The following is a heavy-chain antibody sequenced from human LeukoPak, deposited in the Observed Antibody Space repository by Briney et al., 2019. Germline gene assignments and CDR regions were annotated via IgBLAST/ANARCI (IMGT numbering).Heavy chain of an antibody. Sequence: PGGSLRLSCAASGLTVRSSYMSWVRQAPGKGLEWVSSIYSGGSTFYAASVEGRFTISRDNSKNTLDLQMNSLRAEDTAVYYCARDPSRGYSYGYDIWFDPWGQGTLVTVSS. D-gene: IGHD5-18*01. CDR2: IYSGGST. V-gene: IGHV3-53*01. CDR1: GLTVRSSY. CDR3: ARDPSRGYSYGYDIWFDP. J-gene: IGHJ5*02.